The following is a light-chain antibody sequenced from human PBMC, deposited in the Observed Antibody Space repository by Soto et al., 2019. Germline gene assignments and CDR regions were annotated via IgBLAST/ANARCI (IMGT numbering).Light chain of an antibody. CDR2: ETS. CDR1: TGAVTNGNF. Sequence: QAVVTQEPSLSVSPGGTVTLTCASSTGAVTNGNFPYWFQQKPGQAPRTLIYETSNKHSWTPARFSGSLLGGKAALTLSGAQPEDEAEYYCLLSFSGPRVFGGGTKLTVL. CDR3: LLSFSGPRV. V-gene: IGLV7-46*01. J-gene: IGLJ3*02.